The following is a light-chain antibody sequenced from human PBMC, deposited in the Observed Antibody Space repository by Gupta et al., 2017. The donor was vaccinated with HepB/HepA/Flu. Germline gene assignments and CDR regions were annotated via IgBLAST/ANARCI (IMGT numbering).Light chain of an antibody. CDR1: SSDVGGYNY. Sequence: QSALTQPASVSGSPGQSTTIPCPGTSSDVGGYNYVSWYQQHPGKAPKLMIYDVSNRPSGVSNRFSGSKSGNTASLTISGLQAEDEADYYCSSYTSSSTLVFGGGTKLTVL. CDR3: SSYTSSSTLV. V-gene: IGLV2-14*03. J-gene: IGLJ2*01. CDR2: DVS.